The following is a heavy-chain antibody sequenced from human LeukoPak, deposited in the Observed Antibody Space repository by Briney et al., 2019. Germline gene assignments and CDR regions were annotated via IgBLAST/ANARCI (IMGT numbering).Heavy chain of an antibody. V-gene: IGHV4-39*01. CDR1: GGSISRSSYY. Sequence: SETLSLTCTVSGGSISRSSYYWGWIRQPPGKGLEWIGSIYYSGTTYSNLSLKSRVTISVDTSKNQFSLKLRSVTAADTAVYYCARQNDRSHDYWGQGTLVTVSS. J-gene: IGHJ4*02. CDR3: ARQNDRSHDY. CDR2: IYYSGTT. D-gene: IGHD1-1*01.